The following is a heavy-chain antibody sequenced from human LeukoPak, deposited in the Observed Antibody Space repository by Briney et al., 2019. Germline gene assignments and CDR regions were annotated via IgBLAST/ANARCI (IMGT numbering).Heavy chain of an antibody. J-gene: IGHJ3*02. CDR1: GYTFTSYD. D-gene: IGHD3-22*01. CDR2: MNPNSGNT. V-gene: IGHV1-8*01. CDR3: ARGSPYYYDSSGYAPDAFDI. Sequence: ASVKVSCKASGYTFTSYDISWVRQATGQGLEWMGWMNPNSGNTGYAQKFQGRVTMTRNTSIGTAYMELSSLRSEDTAMYYCARGSPYYYDSSGYAPDAFDIWGQGTMVTVSS.